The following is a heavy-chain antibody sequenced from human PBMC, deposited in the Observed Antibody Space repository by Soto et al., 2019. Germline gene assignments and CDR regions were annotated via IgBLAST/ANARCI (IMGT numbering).Heavy chain of an antibody. D-gene: IGHD6-13*01. CDR3: ARDLRQSTAAGTSYYFDY. CDR2: IIPIFGTA. Sequence: ASVKVSCKASGGTFSSYAISWVRQAPGQGLEWMGGIIPIFGTANYAQKFQGRVTITADESTSTAYMELSSLRSEDTAVYYCARDLRQSTAAGTSYYFDYWGQGTLVTVS. CDR1: GGTFSSYA. V-gene: IGHV1-69*13. J-gene: IGHJ4*02.